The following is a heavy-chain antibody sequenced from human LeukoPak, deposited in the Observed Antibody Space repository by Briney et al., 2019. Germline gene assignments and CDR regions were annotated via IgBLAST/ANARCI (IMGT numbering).Heavy chain of an antibody. Sequence: ASVKVSCKASGYTFTGYYMHWVRQAPGQGLEWMGWINPNSGGTNYAQKFQGRVTMTRDTSISTAYMELSRLRSDDAAVYYCARDQDLGNWFDPWGQGTLVTVSS. CDR2: INPNSGGT. V-gene: IGHV1-2*02. CDR3: ARDQDLGNWFDP. J-gene: IGHJ5*02. CDR1: GYTFTGYY.